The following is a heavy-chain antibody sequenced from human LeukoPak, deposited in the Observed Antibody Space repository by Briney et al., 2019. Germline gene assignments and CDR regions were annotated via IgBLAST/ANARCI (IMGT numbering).Heavy chain of an antibody. J-gene: IGHJ4*02. CDR1: GYSITNGYY. D-gene: IGHD2/OR15-2a*01. CDR2: FYHGGST. CDR3: AKKDSFIAL. V-gene: IGHV4-38-2*02. Sequence: SETLSLTCNVSGYSITNGYYWAWIRQPPGKGLEWIGSFYHGGSTYYNPSLKSRVTISGDASKNQFSLKVNSVTAADTAVSYCAKKDSFIALWGQGTLVTVSS.